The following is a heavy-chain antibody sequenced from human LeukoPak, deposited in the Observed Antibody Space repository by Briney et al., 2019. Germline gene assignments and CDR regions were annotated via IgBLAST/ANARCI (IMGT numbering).Heavy chain of an antibody. CDR3: AKIPYRTTSGPFDY. CDR1: GFTFSNHA. V-gene: IGHV3-30*18. J-gene: IGHJ4*02. CDR2: ISDDGRNH. D-gene: IGHD4-17*01. Sequence: PGGSLRLSCAASGFTFSNHAMHWVRQAPGKRPEWVAVISDDGRNHYYGDSVRGRFTISRDNSKNTLYLQMDSLRPEDTAIYYCAKIPYRTTSGPFDYWGQGTLVTVSS.